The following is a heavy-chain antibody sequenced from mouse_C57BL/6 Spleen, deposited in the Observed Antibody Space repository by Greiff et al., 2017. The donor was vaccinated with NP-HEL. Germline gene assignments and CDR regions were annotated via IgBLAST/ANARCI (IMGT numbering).Heavy chain of an antibody. CDR3: ARGGTVVHFDV. Sequence: LVESGAELARPGASVKLSCKASGYTFTSYGISWVKQRTGQGLEWIGEIYPRSGNTYYNEKFKGKATLTADKSSSTAYMELRSLTSEDSAVYFCARGGTVVHFDVWGTGTTVTVSS. CDR2: IYPRSGNT. V-gene: IGHV1-81*01. CDR1: GYTFTSYG. D-gene: IGHD1-1*01. J-gene: IGHJ1*03.